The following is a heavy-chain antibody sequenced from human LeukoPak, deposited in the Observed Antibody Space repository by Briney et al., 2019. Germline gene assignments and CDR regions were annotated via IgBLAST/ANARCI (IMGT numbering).Heavy chain of an antibody. CDR2: INPKSGDT. D-gene: IGHD3-16*02. CDR1: GYTFTGYY. CDR3: ARGPRAGMITFGGVIAYFDY. V-gene: IGHV1-2*02. J-gene: IGHJ4*02. Sequence: ASVKVSCKASGYTFTGYYMHWVRQAPGQGLEWMGWINPKSGDTNSAQKFQGRVTMTRDTSISTAYMELSRLRSDDTAVYYCARGPRAGMITFGGVIAYFDYWGQGTLVTVSS.